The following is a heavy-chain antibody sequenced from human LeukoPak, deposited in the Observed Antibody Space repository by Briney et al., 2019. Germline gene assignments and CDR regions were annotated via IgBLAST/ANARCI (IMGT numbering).Heavy chain of an antibody. J-gene: IGHJ4*02. CDR3: ARGMVDYDYVWGSYRYSDY. Sequence: ASVKVSCKASGYTFTSYGISWVRQAPGQGLEWMGWISAYNGNTNYAQKLQGRVTMTTDTSTSTAYMELRSLRSDDTAVYYCARGMVDYDYVWGSYRYSDYWGQGTLVTVSS. V-gene: IGHV1-18*01. CDR2: ISAYNGNT. CDR1: GYTFTSYG. D-gene: IGHD3-16*02.